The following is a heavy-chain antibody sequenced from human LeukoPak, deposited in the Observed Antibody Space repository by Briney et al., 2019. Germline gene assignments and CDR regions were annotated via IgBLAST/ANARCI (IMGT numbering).Heavy chain of an antibody. J-gene: IGHJ4*02. Sequence: ASVKVSCKASGYTFTGCYLHWVRQAPGKGLEWMGWINPNSGATNYEEKFQGRVTMTSDTSISTAYMELTRLTSDDTATYYCVRDEGVTSAAPWYCFDFWGQGTLVTVSS. CDR3: VRDEGVTSAAPWYCFDF. V-gene: IGHV1-2*02. CDR2: INPNSGAT. D-gene: IGHD2-2*01. CDR1: GYTFTGCY.